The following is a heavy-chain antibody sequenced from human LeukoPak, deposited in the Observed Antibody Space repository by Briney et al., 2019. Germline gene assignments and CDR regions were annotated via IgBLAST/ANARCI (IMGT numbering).Heavy chain of an antibody. CDR1: GFTFTTYD. J-gene: IGHJ4*02. CDR3: AKDRDCSSTSCYVPFGS. V-gene: IGHV3-23*01. Sequence: GGSLRFSCAASGFTFTTYDMTWVRQAPGKGLEWVSGISGSGRTTNYADSVKGRFTISRDNSKNTLFLQMNNLRAEDTAVYYCAKDRDCSSTSCYVPFGSWGQGTLVTVSS. CDR2: ISGSGRTT. D-gene: IGHD2-2*01.